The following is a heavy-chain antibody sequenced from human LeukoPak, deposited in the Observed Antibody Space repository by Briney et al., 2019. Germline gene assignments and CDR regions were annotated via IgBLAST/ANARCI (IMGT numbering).Heavy chain of an antibody. CDR3: ARDSRYYYDSSGYWP. CDR2: ISAYNGNT. Sequence: ASVKVSCKASGYTFTSYGISWVRQAPGQGLEWMGWISAYNGNTNYAQKLQGRVTMTTDTSTSTAYMELRSLRSDDTAVYYCARDSRYYYDSSGYWPWGQGTLVTVSS. J-gene: IGHJ5*02. CDR1: GYTFTSYG. V-gene: IGHV1-18*01. D-gene: IGHD3-22*01.